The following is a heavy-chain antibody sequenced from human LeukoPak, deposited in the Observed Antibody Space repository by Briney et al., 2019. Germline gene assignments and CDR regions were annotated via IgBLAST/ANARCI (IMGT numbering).Heavy chain of an antibody. J-gene: IGHJ4*02. D-gene: IGHD3-10*01. Sequence: PGGSLRLSCAASGSTFRSYGMHWVRQAPGKGLEWVAVISYDGGNKYYADSVKGRFTISRDNSKNTLYLQMNSLRTEDTAVYYCAKDIGEGGQWAFNYWGQGTLVTVSS. CDR2: ISYDGGNK. V-gene: IGHV3-30*18. CDR1: GSTFRSYG. CDR3: AKDIGEGGQWAFNY.